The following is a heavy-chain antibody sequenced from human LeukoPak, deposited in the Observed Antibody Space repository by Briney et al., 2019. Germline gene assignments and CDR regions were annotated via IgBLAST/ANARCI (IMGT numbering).Heavy chain of an antibody. V-gene: IGHV3-30-3*01. CDR3: ARGRDSGSFIIDY. J-gene: IGHJ4*02. CDR2: ISSDGTTE. D-gene: IGHD3-10*01. Sequence: GGSLRLSCAGSGFTFASYAVHWVRQAPGKRLEWVASISSDGTTEHYRGSVKGRFTLSRDNSKNTVSLQMSSLGTEDTAVYSCARGRDSGSFIIDYWGQGTLVTVSS. CDR1: GFTFASYA.